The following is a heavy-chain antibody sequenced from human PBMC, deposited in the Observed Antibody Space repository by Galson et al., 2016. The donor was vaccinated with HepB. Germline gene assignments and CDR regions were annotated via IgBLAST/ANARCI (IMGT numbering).Heavy chain of an antibody. CDR2: ISHSGIT. V-gene: IGHV4-34*01. D-gene: IGHD1-14*01. CDR3: AGGRSLNRNHGKNYFDY. Sequence: SETLSLTCAVSRGSLSGYYWNWIRQPPGRGLDWIGEISHSGITNYSPSLKSRVPISLDTSKNQFSLNLTSVTAADTAVYFCAGGRSLNRNHGKNYFDYWGQGTPAIVSS. CDR1: RGSLSGYY. J-gene: IGHJ4*02.